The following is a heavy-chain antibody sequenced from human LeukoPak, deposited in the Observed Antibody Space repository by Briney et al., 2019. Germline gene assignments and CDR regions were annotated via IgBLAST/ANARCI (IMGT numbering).Heavy chain of an antibody. J-gene: IGHJ4*02. CDR1: GGTFSSYY. Sequence: PSETLCLTCTVSGGTFSSYYWSWIRQPPGKGLEWIAYIDYSGSTNYNPSLKSRVTISVDASRNQFSLNLSSVTAADTAVYYCARSFYDILIGYYQYFDYWGQGTLVTVSS. V-gene: IGHV4-59*08. D-gene: IGHD3-9*01. CDR2: IDYSGST. CDR3: ARSFYDILIGYYQYFDY.